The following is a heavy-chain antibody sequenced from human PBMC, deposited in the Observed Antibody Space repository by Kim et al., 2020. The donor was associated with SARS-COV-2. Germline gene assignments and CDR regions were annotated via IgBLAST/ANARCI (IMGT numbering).Heavy chain of an antibody. Sequence: FQGRVTITRDTSASTAYMELSSLRSEDTAVYYCARPYYYDSSGQYEGFDYWGQGTLVTVSS. CDR3: ARPYYYDSSGQYEGFDY. J-gene: IGHJ4*02. D-gene: IGHD3-22*01. V-gene: IGHV1-3*01.